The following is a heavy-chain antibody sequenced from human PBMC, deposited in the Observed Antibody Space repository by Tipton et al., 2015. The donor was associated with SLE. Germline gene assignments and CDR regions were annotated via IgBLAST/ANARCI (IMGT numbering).Heavy chain of an antibody. CDR3: ARDQVGVGDFDH. J-gene: IGHJ4*02. D-gene: IGHD3-16*01. CDR2: FHHSGST. Sequence: TLSLTCTVSGGSINSYYWNWIRQSPGKGLEWIGYFHHSGSTNYNPSLQSRVTISRDPSKNQFSLNLSSATAADTAVYYCARDQVGVGDFDHWGQGAPVIVSS. CDR1: GGSINSYY. V-gene: IGHV4-59*01.